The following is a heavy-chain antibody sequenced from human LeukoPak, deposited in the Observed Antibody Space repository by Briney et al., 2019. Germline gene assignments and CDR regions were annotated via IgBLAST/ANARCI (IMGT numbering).Heavy chain of an antibody. V-gene: IGHV3-7*01. CDR2: IKEDGSEK. Sequence: GGSLRLSCAASGFTFSTYWMSWVRQAPGKGLEWVANIKEDGSEKYYGESVKGRFTISRDNAKNSLYLQINSLRAEDTAVYYCARHVRNGPLSDWGQGTTVTVSS. J-gene: IGHJ6*02. CDR3: ARHVRNGPLSD. D-gene: IGHD1-14*01. CDR1: GFTFSTYW.